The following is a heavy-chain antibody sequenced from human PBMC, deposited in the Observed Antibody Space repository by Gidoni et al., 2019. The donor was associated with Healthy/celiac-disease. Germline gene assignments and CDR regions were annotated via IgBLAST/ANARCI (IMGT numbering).Heavy chain of an antibody. D-gene: IGHD6-13*01. CDR3: ARDRVAAAGHGFDP. CDR2: IYHSGRT. V-gene: IGHV4-30-2*01. CDR1: GCSLSSGGYS. Sequence: QLQLQESGSGLVKPSQTLSLTCAVPGCSLSSGGYSWSWILQPPGKGLAWIGYIYHSGRTYYNPAHKSRVTISVDRSKNQYSLKLSSVTAADTAVYYCARDRVAAAGHGFDPWGQGTLVTVSS. J-gene: IGHJ5*02.